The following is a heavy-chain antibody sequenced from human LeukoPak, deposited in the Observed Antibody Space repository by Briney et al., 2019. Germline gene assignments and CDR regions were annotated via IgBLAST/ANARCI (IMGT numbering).Heavy chain of an antibody. CDR2: INHSGST. CDR1: GGSFSGYY. D-gene: IGHD2-2*01. J-gene: IGHJ4*02. CDR3: ARDGLVVPKY. Sequence: SETLSLTCAVYGGSFSGYYWSWIRQPPGKGLEWIGEINHSGSTYYSPSLESRVTISIDTSRNKFSLKLNSVTAADTAFYFCARDGLVVPKYWGQGILVTVSS. V-gene: IGHV4-34*01.